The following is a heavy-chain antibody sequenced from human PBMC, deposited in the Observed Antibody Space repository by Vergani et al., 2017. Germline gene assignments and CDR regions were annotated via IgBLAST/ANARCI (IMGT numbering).Heavy chain of an antibody. CDR1: GYTFTSYD. Sequence: QVQLVQSGAEVKKPGASVKVSCKASGYTFTSYDINWVRQATGQGLEWMGWMNPNSGNTGYAQKFQGRVTMTRNTSISTAYMELSSLRSEDTAVYYCARGEGPTYYYESSGYPWLNWGQGTLVTVSS. D-gene: IGHD3-22*01. CDR3: ARGEGPTYYYESSGYPWLN. V-gene: IGHV1-8*01. J-gene: IGHJ4*02. CDR2: MNPNSGNT.